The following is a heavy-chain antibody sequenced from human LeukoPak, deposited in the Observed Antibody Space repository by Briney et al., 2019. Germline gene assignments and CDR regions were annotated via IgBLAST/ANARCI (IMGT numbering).Heavy chain of an antibody. CDR2: INHGGST. CDR3: ARVGSGSNFRIFNWFDP. J-gene: IGHJ5*02. Sequence: SETLSLTCAVYGGSFSGYCWTWVRQPPGKGLEWIGEINHGGSTNYNPSLKSRVTISVDTSKKKFSLKLSSVTAADTAVYYCARVGSGSNFRIFNWFDPWGQGTLVTVSS. D-gene: IGHD3-3*01. V-gene: IGHV4-34*01. CDR1: GGSFSGYC.